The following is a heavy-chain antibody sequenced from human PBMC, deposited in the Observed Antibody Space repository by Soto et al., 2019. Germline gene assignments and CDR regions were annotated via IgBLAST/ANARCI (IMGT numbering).Heavy chain of an antibody. CDR2: MYHSGST. Sequence: SETLSLTCAVSGGSISSGGYSWSWIRQPPGKGLEWIGYMYHSGSTYYNPSLKSRVTISIDRSKNQFSLKLSSVTAADTAVYYCASQMATADYFDYWGQGTLVTVS. J-gene: IGHJ4*02. D-gene: IGHD5-18*01. CDR1: GGSISSGGYS. V-gene: IGHV4-30-2*01. CDR3: ASQMATADYFDY.